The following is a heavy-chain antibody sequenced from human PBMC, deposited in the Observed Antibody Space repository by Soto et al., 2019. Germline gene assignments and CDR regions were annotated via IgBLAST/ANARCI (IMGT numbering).Heavy chain of an antibody. V-gene: IGHV3-23*01. CDR3: ARELGYCSGGSCYMDGAFDF. D-gene: IGHD2-15*01. J-gene: IGHJ3*01. Sequence: EVQLWESGGGLVQPGGSLRLSCAASGSTFGSYAMSWVRQAPGKGLEWVSVISGSGDSTYYADSVKGRFTISRDNSKNTLYVQMNSLRAEDTAVYYCARELGYCSGGSCYMDGAFDFWGQGTMVTVSS. CDR1: GSTFGSYA. CDR2: ISGSGDST.